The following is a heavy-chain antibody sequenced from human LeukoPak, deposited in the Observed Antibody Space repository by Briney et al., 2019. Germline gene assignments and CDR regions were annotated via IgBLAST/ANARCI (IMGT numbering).Heavy chain of an antibody. CDR2: IYYSGST. CDR3: ARGLYDAFDI. CDR1: GGSISSGGYY. J-gene: IGHJ3*02. D-gene: IGHD2-2*02. Sequence: SETLSLTCTVSGGSISSGGYYWSWIRQHPGKGLEWIGYIYYSGSTYYNPSLKSRVTISVDTSKNQFSLKLSSVTAADTAVYYCARGLYDAFDIWGQGTMVTVPS. V-gene: IGHV4-31*03.